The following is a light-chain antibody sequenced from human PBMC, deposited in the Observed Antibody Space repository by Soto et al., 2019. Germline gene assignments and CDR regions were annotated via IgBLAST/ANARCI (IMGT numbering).Light chain of an antibody. J-gene: IGKJ1*01. CDR1: QSISSH. Sequence: DIPMTQSPSSLSASVGDRVTITCRASQSISSHLNWYQQKPGKAPKVLIYAASNLQSGVPSRFSGSGSGTDFTLTISSLQPEDFATYYCQQSYSTPWTFGQGTKVEIK. V-gene: IGKV1-39*01. CDR2: AAS. CDR3: QQSYSTPWT.